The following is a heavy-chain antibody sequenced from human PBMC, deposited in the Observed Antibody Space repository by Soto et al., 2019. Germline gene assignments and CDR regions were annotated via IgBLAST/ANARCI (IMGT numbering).Heavy chain of an antibody. J-gene: IGHJ4*02. CDR2: FYWNDDR. Sequence: SGPTLVNPTQTLTLACTFSGFSLSPSGVAVGWFRQPPGKALEWLALFYWNDDREYNPSLQSRLAITRDTSKNQVLPTMTNVDPVETATYFCEHSFHYSGSPWYFDYWGQGALVTVSS. D-gene: IGHD3-10*01. V-gene: IGHV2-5*01. CDR3: EHSFHYSGSPWYFDY. CDR1: GFSLSPSGVA.